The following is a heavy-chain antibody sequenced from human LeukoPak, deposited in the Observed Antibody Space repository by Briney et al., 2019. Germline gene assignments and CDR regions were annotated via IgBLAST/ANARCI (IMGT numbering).Heavy chain of an antibody. CDR3: AKTSRRYSSSSDGFDY. J-gene: IGHJ4*02. V-gene: IGHV3-48*01. D-gene: IGHD6-6*01. CDR1: GFTFSSYS. Sequence: GGSLRLSCAASGFTFSSYSMNWVRQAPGKGLEWVSYISSSSSTIYYADSVKGRFTISRDNSKNTLYLQMNSLRAEDTAVYYCAKTSRRYSSSSDGFDYWGQGTLVTVSS. CDR2: ISSSSSTI.